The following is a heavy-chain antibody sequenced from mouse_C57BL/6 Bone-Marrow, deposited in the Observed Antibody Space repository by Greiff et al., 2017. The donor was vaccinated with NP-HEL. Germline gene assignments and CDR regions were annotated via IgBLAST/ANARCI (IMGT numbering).Heavy chain of an antibody. J-gene: IGHJ2*01. CDR3: TRREYSNPDD. Sequence: VHVKQSGTVLARPGASVKMSCKTSGYTFTSYWMHWVKQRPGQGLEWIGAIYPGHSDTSYNQKFKGKAKLTAVTSASTAYMELSSLTNEDSAVYYCTRREYSNPDDWGKGTTLTVAS. CDR1: GYTFTSYW. D-gene: IGHD2-5*01. CDR2: IYPGHSDT. V-gene: IGHV1-5*01.